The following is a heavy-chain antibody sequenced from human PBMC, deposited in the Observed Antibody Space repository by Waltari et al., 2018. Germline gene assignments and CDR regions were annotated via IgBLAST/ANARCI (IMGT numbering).Heavy chain of an antibody. J-gene: IGHJ4*02. Sequence: EVQLVESGGGSVQPGGSLRLSCAASGMTFSNYWMNWVRQAPGKGLEGGAKIKQDGSEKNYVDSVEGRFSISRDNAQNSLYLQMNSLRAEDTAIYYCVTGLTTVTAKDYFDHWGQGALVTVS. V-gene: IGHV3-7*01. CDR2: IKQDGSEK. D-gene: IGHD4-17*01. CDR1: GMTFSNYW. CDR3: VTGLTTVTAKDYFDH.